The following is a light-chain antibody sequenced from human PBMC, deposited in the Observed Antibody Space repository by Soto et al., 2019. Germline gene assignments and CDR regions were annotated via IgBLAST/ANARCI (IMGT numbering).Light chain of an antibody. CDR3: QHYNNWPRT. J-gene: IGKJ1*01. CDR1: KSVSSN. Sequence: EIVMTQSPATLSVSPGERATLSCRASKSVSSNLAWYQQKPGQAPRLLIYGASTRATGIPARFSGSGSWTEFPLTISSLQSEDFAVYYCQHYNNWPRTFGQGTKVEIK. CDR2: GAS. V-gene: IGKV3-15*01.